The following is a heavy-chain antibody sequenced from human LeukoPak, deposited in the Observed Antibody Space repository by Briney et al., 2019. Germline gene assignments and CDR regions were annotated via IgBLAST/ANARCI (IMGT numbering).Heavy chain of an antibody. V-gene: IGHV3-30*01. CDR1: GFTSSSYA. J-gene: IGHJ5*02. D-gene: IGHD2-8*01. CDR3: ARSRVMLAIRGFDP. Sequence: GRSLRLSCAASGFTSSSYAMHWVRQAPGKGLEWVAVISYDGSSKYYADSLKGRFTISRDSSKNTLYLQMNSLRAEDTAVYCARSRVMLAIRGFDPWGQGTLVTVSS. CDR2: ISYDGSSK.